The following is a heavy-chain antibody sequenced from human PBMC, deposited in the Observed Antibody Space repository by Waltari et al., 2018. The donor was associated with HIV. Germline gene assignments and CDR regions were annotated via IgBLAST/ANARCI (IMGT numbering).Heavy chain of an antibody. J-gene: IGHJ4*02. V-gene: IGHV3-49*03. Sequence: EVELVESGGGLVQPGRSLRLFCTASGFTFGDYAMDWFRQAPGKGLEWVSFIRSKTYGGTAEYAASVKGRFTISRDDSKSIAYLQMNSLKIEDAGMYYCTRSLHYYGSGPFDHWGQGTLVTVPS. CDR2: IRSKTYGGTA. CDR1: GFTFGDYA. CDR3: TRSLHYYGSGPFDH. D-gene: IGHD3-10*01.